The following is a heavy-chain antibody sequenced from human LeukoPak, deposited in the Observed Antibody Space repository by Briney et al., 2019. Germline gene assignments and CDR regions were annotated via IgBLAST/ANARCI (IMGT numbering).Heavy chain of an antibody. J-gene: IGHJ6*02. CDR3: ARDEIYYYDSSGYPQGMDV. D-gene: IGHD3-22*01. V-gene: IGHV4-39*07. CDR2: IYYSGST. CDR1: GGSISGSSYY. Sequence: PSETLSLTCTVSGGSISGSSYYWGWIRQPPGKGLEWIGSIYYSGSTYYNPSLKSRVTISVDTSKNQFSLKLSSVTAADTAVYYCARDEIYYYDSSGYPQGMDVWGQGTTVTVSS.